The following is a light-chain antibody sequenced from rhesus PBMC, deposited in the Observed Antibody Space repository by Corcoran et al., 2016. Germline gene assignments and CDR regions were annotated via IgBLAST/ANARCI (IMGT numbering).Light chain of an antibody. CDR3: QNYYDKPT. V-gene: IGKV1S8*01. CDR1: QNFYSN. J-gene: IGKJ4*01. CDR2: AAS. Sequence: DIQMTQSPSALSASVGDRVTISCRASQNFYSNLAWYQQKPGKAPNLLIYAASSLQTGIPSRFSGSGCWTDFTLTIRSRQPEDSAAYYGQNYYDKPTFGGGTKVEIK.